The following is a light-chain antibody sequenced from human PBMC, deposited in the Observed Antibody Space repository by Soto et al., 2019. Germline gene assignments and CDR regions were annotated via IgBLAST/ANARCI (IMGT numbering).Light chain of an antibody. CDR3: SSYTSSSTHV. CDR1: SSDVGGYNF. J-gene: IGLJ1*01. V-gene: IGLV2-14*03. Sequence: QSALTQPASVSGSPGQSITISCTGTSSDVGGYNFVSWYQQHPGKVPKLMIFDVNSRPSGVSDRFSGSKSGNTASLTISGLQAEDEGDYYRSSYTSSSTHVFGSGTKVTVL. CDR2: DVN.